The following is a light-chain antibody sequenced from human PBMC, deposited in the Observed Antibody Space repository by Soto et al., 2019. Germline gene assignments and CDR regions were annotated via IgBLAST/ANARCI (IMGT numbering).Light chain of an antibody. CDR2: VNSDGSH. CDR1: SGHSSYA. CDR3: QTWGTGPWV. J-gene: IGLJ3*02. Sequence: QPVLTQSPSASASLGASVKLTCTLSSGHSSYAIAWHQQQPEKGPRYLVKVNSDGSHSKGDGIPDRFSGSSSGAERYLTISSLQSEDEADYYCQTWGTGPWVFGGGTKVTVL. V-gene: IGLV4-69*01.